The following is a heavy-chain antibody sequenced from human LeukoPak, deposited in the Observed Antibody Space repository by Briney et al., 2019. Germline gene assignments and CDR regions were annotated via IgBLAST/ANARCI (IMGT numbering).Heavy chain of an antibody. CDR1: GYTFTGYY. Sequence: GASVKVSYKASGYTFTGYYMHWVRQAPGQGLEWMGWINPNSGGTNYAQKFQGRVTMTRDTSISTAYMELSRLRSDDTAVYYCARRKIAVAALDYWGQGTLVTVSS. J-gene: IGHJ4*02. CDR2: INPNSGGT. CDR3: ARRKIAVAALDY. V-gene: IGHV1-2*02. D-gene: IGHD6-19*01.